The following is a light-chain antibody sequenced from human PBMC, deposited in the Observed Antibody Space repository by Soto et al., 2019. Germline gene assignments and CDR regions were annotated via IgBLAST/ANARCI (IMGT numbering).Light chain of an antibody. CDR3: CSYAGSSDVV. CDR2: EGS. J-gene: IGLJ2*01. Sequence: QSALTQPASVPGSPGQSITISCTGTSSDVGSYNLVSWYQQHPGKAPKLMIYEGSKRPSGVSNRFSGSKSGNTASLTISGLQAEDEADYYCCSYAGSSDVVFGGGTQLTVL. V-gene: IGLV2-23*01. CDR1: SSDVGSYNL.